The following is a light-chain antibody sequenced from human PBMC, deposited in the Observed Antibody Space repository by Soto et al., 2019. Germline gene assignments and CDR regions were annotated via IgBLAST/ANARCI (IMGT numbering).Light chain of an antibody. V-gene: IGLV2-14*03. CDR1: SSDVGGYNY. CDR2: EVS. CDR3: SSYSISTAYL. Sequence: QSVLTQPASVSGSPGQSITISCTGTSSDVGGYNYVSWYQQHPGKGPKLMIYEVSNRPSGVSYRFSGSKSGNTASLTISGLQAEDEADYFCSSYSISTAYLFGNGTKVTVL. J-gene: IGLJ1*01.